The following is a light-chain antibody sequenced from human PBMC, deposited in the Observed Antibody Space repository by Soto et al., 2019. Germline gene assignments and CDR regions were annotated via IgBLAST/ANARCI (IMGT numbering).Light chain of an antibody. CDR3: QQLNNFPRT. CDR2: GAS. J-gene: IGKJ1*01. Sequence: DIQLTQSPSFLSASVGDRVTITCRASQGISSYLDWYQQRPGKAPKLLMYGASTLQSGIPSRFSGSASGTTPTITINSRQPEDFAMYYCQQLNNFPRTFGQGTKL. CDR1: QGISSY. V-gene: IGKV1-9*01.